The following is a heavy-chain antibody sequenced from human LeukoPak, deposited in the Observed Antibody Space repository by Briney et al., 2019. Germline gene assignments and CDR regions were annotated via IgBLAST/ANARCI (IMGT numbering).Heavy chain of an antibody. CDR1: GFTFSSYG. CDR2: IWYDGSNK. CDR3: ARANYDILTGHKRDYFDY. D-gene: IGHD3-9*01. V-gene: IGHV3-33*01. Sequence: PGRSLRLSCAASGFTFSSYGMHWVRQAPGKGLEWVAVIWYDGSNKYYADSVKGRFTISRDNSKNTLYLQMNSLRAEDTAVYYCARANYDILTGHKRDYFDYWGQGTLVTVSS. J-gene: IGHJ4*02.